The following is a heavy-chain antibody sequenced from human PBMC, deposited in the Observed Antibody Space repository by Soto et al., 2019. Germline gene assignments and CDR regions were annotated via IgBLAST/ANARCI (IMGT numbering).Heavy chain of an antibody. V-gene: IGHV4-39*01. Sequence: SETLSLTCTVSGFSISSNNYYLGWIRQPPGKGLEWIGSIYYSGSTYYNPSLKSRVTISVDTSKSQFSLKLSSVTAADTAVYYCARQNGFSFDYWGQGTLVTVSS. J-gene: IGHJ4*02. CDR2: IYYSGST. CDR3: ARQNGFSFDY. CDR1: GFSISSNNYY. D-gene: IGHD2-8*01.